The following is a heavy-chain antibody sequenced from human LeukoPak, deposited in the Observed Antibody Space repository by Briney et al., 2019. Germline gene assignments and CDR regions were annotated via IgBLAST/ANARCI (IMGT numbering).Heavy chain of an antibody. CDR3: AIDTRGYSYGYPYYYYMDV. J-gene: IGHJ6*03. D-gene: IGHD5-18*01. V-gene: IGHV4-61*02. Sequence: SETLSLTCTVSGGSISSGSYYWSWIRQPAGKGLEWIGRIYTSGSTNYNPSLKSRVTISVDTSKNQFSLKLSSVTAADTAVYYCAIDTRGYSYGYPYYYYMDVWGKGTTVTISS. CDR2: IYTSGST. CDR1: GGSISSGSYY.